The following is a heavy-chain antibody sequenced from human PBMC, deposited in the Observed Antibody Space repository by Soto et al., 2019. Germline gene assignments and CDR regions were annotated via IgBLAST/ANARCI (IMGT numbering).Heavy chain of an antibody. CDR3: VRGISTPGVDF. CDR1: GFTFSNYW. V-gene: IGHV3-7*03. CDR2: INQDESEK. Sequence: LRLSCAASGFTFSNYWMNWVRQAPGKGLEWVANINQDESEKSYVDSVKGRFTVSRDNAKNSLYLQMNSLRAEDAAVYYCVRGISTPGVDFWGQGAQVTVSS. J-gene: IGHJ4*02. D-gene: IGHD2-15*01.